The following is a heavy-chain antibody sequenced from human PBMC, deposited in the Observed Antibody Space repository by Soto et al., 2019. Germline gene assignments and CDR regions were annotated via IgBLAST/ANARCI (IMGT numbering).Heavy chain of an antibody. D-gene: IGHD6-13*01. V-gene: IGHV1-2*04. CDR3: ARVGYSSSWYVALDI. Sequence: ASVKVSCKASGYTFTGYYMHWVRQAPGQGLERMGWINPNSGGTNYAQKFQGWVTMTRDTSISTAYMELSRLRSDDTAVYYCARVGYSSSWYVALDIWGQGTMVT. CDR2: INPNSGGT. CDR1: GYTFTGYY. J-gene: IGHJ3*02.